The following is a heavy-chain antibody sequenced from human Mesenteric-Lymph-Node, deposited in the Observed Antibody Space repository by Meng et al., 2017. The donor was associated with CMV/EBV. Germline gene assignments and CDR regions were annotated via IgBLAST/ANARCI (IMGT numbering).Heavy chain of an antibody. V-gene: IGHV5-51*01. J-gene: IGHJ4*01. CDR2: IFPRDSVT. CDR1: VYSFTTYW. Sequence: CQGSVYSFTTYWIGWVRQMPGKGLEWMGIIFPRDSVTKYSPSFQGQITVSSDKSISTAYLQWTSLKASDTAMYYCASAYNGNFFWDYWGQGTLVTVSS. CDR3: ASAYNGNFFWDY. D-gene: IGHD1-7*01.